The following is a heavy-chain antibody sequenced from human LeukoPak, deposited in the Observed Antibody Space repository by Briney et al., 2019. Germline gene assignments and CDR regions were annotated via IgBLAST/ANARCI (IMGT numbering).Heavy chain of an antibody. Sequence: SETLSLTCAVYGGSFSGYYWSWIRQPPGKGLEWIGEVNHSGSTNYNPSLKSRVTISVDTSKNQFSLKLSSVTAADTAVYYCARGLTIWFGESDDAFDIWGQGTMVTVSS. CDR1: GGSFSGYY. V-gene: IGHV4-34*01. CDR3: ARGLTIWFGESDDAFDI. J-gene: IGHJ3*02. CDR2: VNHSGST. D-gene: IGHD3-10*01.